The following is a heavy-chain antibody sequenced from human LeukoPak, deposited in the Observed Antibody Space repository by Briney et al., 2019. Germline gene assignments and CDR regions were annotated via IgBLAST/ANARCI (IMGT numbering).Heavy chain of an antibody. D-gene: IGHD3-22*01. J-gene: IGHJ4*02. CDR3: ARDARGDSQPGNY. V-gene: IGHV3-21*01. Sequence: GGSLRLSCAASGFTSSSYSMNWVRQAPGKGLEWVSSISSSSSSYIYYADSVKGRSTISRDNAKNSLYLQMNSLRAEDTAVYYCARDARGDSQPGNYWGQGTLVTVSS. CDR1: GFTSSSYS. CDR2: ISSSSSSYI.